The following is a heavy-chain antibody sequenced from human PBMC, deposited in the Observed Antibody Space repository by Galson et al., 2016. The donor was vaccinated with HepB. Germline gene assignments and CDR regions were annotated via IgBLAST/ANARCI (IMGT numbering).Heavy chain of an antibody. CDR1: GFTFGDYH. J-gene: IGHJ4*02. D-gene: IGHD2-21*02. Sequence: SLRLSCAASGFTFGDYHMSWIRQAPGKGLEWLSYISGGSTQTNYVDSVKGRFTISRDNGKNSLYLQMNSLRAEDTAIYYCVRNRRVGTHFSDFWGQGALVTVSS. CDR3: VRNRRVGTHFSDF. V-gene: IGHV3-11*06. CDR2: ISGGSTQT.